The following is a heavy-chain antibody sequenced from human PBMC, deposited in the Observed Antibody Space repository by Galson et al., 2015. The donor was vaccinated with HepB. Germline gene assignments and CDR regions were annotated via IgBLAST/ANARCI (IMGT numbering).Heavy chain of an antibody. J-gene: IGHJ4*02. CDR2: ISYDGNNQ. D-gene: IGHD3-22*01. CDR1: GFTLTDFA. CDR3: ARDPDDTDGYYLTFEY. V-gene: IGHV3-30-3*01. Sequence: SLRLSCAASGFTLTDFAMYWVRQAPGKGLEWVAFISYDGNNQYYADSVRGRFTISRDVAKNTLYLQMNSLGIEDTALYYCARDPDDTDGYYLTFEYWGQGALITVSS.